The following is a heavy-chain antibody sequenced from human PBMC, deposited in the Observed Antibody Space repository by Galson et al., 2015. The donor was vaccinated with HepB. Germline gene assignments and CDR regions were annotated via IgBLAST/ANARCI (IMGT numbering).Heavy chain of an antibody. CDR1: GGTFSRYA. V-gene: IGHV1-69*13. CDR3: XREGITAVTXPVDY. D-gene: IGHD6-13*01. CDR2: ITPMFGTA. J-gene: IGHJ4*02. Sequence: SVKVSCKASGGTFSRYAISWVRQAPGQGLEWMGGITPMFGTAKYPQKFQGRVTITADESTSTVYMELSSLRSEDTXVYYCXREGITAVTXPVDYWGQXTLVXVSS.